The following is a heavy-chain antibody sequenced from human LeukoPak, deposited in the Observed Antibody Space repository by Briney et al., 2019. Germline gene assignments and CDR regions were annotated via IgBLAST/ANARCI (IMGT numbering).Heavy chain of an antibody. J-gene: IGHJ6*04. CDR1: GFTFHDYA. CDR2: ISWDGGKI. Sequence: GGSLRLSCAASGFTFHDYAMHWVRQAPGKGLEWVSLISWDGGKIYYADSVKGRFTISRDNSKNSLYLQMNSLRAEDTAVYYCAELGITMIGGVWGKGTTVTISS. V-gene: IGHV3-43D*04. CDR3: AELGITMIGGV. D-gene: IGHD3-10*02.